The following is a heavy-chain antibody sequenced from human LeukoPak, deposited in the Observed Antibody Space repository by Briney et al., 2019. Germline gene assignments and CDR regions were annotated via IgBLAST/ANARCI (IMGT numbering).Heavy chain of an antibody. D-gene: IGHD1-26*01. CDR3: ARGVRIVGARGYYYYYGMDV. Sequence: QPGGSLRLSCAASGLTFSSYAMHWVRQAPGKGLEWVAVISYDGSNKYYADSVKGRFTISRDNSKNTLYLQMNSLRAEDTAVYYCARGVRIVGARGYYYYYGMDVWGQGTTVTVSS. J-gene: IGHJ6*02. V-gene: IGHV3-30-3*01. CDR2: ISYDGSNK. CDR1: GLTFSSYA.